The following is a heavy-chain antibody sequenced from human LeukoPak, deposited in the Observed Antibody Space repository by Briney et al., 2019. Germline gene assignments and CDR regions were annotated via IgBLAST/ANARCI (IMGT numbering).Heavy chain of an antibody. CDR3: AIQPYYGSGSYNY. V-gene: IGHV1-24*01. J-gene: IGHJ4*02. D-gene: IGHD3-10*01. Sequence: GASVKVSCKVSGYTLTELSMHWVRQAPGKGLEWMGGFDPEDGETIYAQKFQGRVTMIEDTSTDTAYMELSSLRSEDTAVYYCAIQPYYGSGSYNYWGQGTLVTVSS. CDR1: GYTLTELS. CDR2: FDPEDGET.